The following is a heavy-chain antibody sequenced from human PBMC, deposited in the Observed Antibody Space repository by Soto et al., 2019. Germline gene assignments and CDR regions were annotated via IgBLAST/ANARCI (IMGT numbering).Heavy chain of an antibody. CDR2: MNPGSGDT. CDR1: GYSFTNND. CDR3: ARMATFGSLNWFDP. V-gene: IGHV1-8*01. J-gene: IGHJ5*02. Sequence: GASVKVSCKASGYSFTNNDVSWVRQATGQGLEWMGWMNPGSGDTGYAQKFQGRVTMTRDISIATAYMELSSLRSDDTAIYYCARMATFGSLNWFDPWGKGTLV. D-gene: IGHD3-16*01.